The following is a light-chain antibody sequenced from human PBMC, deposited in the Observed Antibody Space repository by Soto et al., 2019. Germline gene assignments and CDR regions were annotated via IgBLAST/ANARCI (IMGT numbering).Light chain of an antibody. CDR2: GAS. CDR1: QSISSSH. V-gene: IGKV3-20*01. CDR3: QQYGGSPPRGT. J-gene: IGKJ3*01. Sequence: EIVLTQSPGTLSLSPGERATLSCRASQSISSSHLAWYQQKPGQAPRLLIYGASNRATGITDRFSGSGSGTDFTLTISRLEPEDFAVYYCQQYGGSPPRGTFGPGTTVEI.